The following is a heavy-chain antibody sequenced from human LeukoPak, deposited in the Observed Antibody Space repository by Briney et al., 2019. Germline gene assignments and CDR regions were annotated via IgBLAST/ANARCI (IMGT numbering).Heavy chain of an antibody. CDR1: GFTFSTYS. D-gene: IGHD5-18*01. CDR3: ARNIDSDTTMTPGGSVY. J-gene: IGHJ4*02. Sequence: GGSLRLSCAASGFTFSTYSMNWVRQAPGKGLEWVSSISSSRYIYYADSVRGRFTISRDNAKNSLYLQVNSLRAEDTAVYYCARNIDSDTTMTPGGSVYWGQGTLVTVS. V-gene: IGHV3-21*01. CDR2: ISSSRYI.